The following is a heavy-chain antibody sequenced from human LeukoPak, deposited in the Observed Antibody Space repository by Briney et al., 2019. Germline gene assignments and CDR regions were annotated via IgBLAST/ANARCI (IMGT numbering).Heavy chain of an antibody. V-gene: IGHV4-59*01. CDR3: ARVSYSSGWYGVWFDP. CDR1: GGSISSYY. D-gene: IGHD6-19*01. Sequence: SETLSLTCTVSGGSISSYYWSWIRQPPGKGLEWIGYIYYSGSTNYNPSLKSRVTISVDTSKNQFSLKLSSVTAADTAAYYCARVSYSSGWYGVWFDPWGQGTLVTVSS. J-gene: IGHJ5*02. CDR2: IYYSGST.